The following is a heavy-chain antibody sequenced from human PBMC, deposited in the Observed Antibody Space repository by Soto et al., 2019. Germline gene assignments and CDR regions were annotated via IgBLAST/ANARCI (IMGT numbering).Heavy chain of an antibody. D-gene: IGHD5-12*01. J-gene: IGHJ4*02. CDR2: INWNGGST. Sequence: GSLRLSCAASGFTVDDYGMSWVRQAPGKGLEWVSGINWNGGSTGYADSVKGRFTISRDNAKNSLYLQMNSLRAEDTALYYCARDDGYTHLFDYWGQGTLVTVS. V-gene: IGHV3-20*04. CDR1: GFTVDDYG. CDR3: ARDDGYTHLFDY.